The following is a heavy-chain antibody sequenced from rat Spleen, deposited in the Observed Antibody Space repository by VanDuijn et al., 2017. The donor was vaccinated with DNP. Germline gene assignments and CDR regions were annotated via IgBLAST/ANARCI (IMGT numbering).Heavy chain of an antibody. V-gene: IGHV2-6*01. CDR1: GFSLTSFT. CDR3: ARNYGLMDA. J-gene: IGHJ4*01. CDR2: ISSGGNT. Sequence: QVQLKESGPGLVQPSQALSLTCTVSGFSLTSFTVSWVRQPPGKGLEWIATISSGGNTYYNSALKSRLSISRDTSKSQVFLKMSSLQTEDTAMYFCARNYGLMDAWGQGTSVTVSS. D-gene: IGHD1-11*01.